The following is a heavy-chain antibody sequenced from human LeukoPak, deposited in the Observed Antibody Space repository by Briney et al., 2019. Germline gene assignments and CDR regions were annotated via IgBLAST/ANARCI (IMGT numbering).Heavy chain of an antibody. Sequence: WASVKVSCKASGGTFSSYAISWVRQAPGQGLEWMGRIIPILGIANYAQKFQGRVTITADKSTSTAYMELSSLRSEDTAAYYCARDGLEYSSSSPYYWGQGTLVTVSS. J-gene: IGHJ4*02. CDR3: ARDGLEYSSSSPYY. CDR2: IIPILGIA. D-gene: IGHD6-6*01. CDR1: GGTFSSYA. V-gene: IGHV1-69*04.